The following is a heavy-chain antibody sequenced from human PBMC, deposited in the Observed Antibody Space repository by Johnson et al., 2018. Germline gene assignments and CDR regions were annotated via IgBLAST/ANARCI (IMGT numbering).Heavy chain of an antibody. J-gene: IGHJ1*01. CDR3: ARGELPLKEYFQH. CDR2: ISSSSSYI. D-gene: IGHD1-26*01. CDR1: GFTFSSYS. V-gene: IGHV3-21*01. Sequence: VQLVQSGGDLVKPGGSLRLSCAASGFTFSSYSMNWVRQAPGKGLEWVSSISSSSSYIYYADSVKGRFTISRDNAKNSLYLQMNSLRAEDTAVYYCARGELPLKEYFQHWGQGTLVTVSS.